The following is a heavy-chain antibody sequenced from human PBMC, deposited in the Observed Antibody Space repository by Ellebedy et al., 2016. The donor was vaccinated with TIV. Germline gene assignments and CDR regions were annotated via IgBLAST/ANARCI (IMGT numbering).Heavy chain of an antibody. J-gene: IGHJ4*02. CDR3: AKEAFSRGDY. V-gene: IGHV3-7*04. CDR1: GITFSSYW. Sequence: GESLKISCAASGITFSSYWMSWVRQAPGKGLEWVANVNQDGSGKNYANSVKGRFTMSRDNAKNSLYLQMNSLRVEDTAVYYCAKEAFSRGDYWGQGTLVTVSS. D-gene: IGHD3-3*02. CDR2: VNQDGSGK.